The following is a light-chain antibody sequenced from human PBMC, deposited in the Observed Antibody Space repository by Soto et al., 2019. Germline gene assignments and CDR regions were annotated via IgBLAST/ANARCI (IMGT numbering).Light chain of an antibody. CDR3: QQCGDLPPT. J-gene: IGKJ4*01. CDR2: GAY. CDR1: QDISNH. Sequence: DIQMNQSPSSLSASVGDRVTITCQASQDISNHLNWYQQTSGKAPKLLIYGAYNLETGVPSRFTGSQSGTHFTFTITSLQPEDVATYFCQQCGDLPPTFGGGTKVEI. V-gene: IGKV1-33*01.